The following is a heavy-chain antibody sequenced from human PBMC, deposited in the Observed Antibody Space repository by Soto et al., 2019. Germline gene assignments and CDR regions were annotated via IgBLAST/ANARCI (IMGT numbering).Heavy chain of an antibody. CDR3: ARGGTTVTTFSF. CDR2: IYHSGST. D-gene: IGHD4-17*01. Sequence: QLQLQESGSGLVKPSQTLSLTCAVSGGSISSGGYSWSWIRQPPGKGLEWIGYIYHSGSTNYNPSLKSRXXIXVXRSKNQFSLKPSSVTAADTAAYYCARGGTTVTTFSFWGQGTLVTVSS. CDR1: GGSISSGGYS. J-gene: IGHJ1*01. V-gene: IGHV4-30-2*01.